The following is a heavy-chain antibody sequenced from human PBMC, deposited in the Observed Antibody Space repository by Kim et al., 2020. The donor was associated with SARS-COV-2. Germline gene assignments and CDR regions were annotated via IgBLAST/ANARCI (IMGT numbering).Heavy chain of an antibody. J-gene: IGHJ4*02. D-gene: IGHD5-18*01. CDR3: ARGGDTAMGYYFDY. CDR2: ISYDGSNK. V-gene: IGHV3-33*05. Sequence: GGSLRLSCAASGFTFSSYGMHWVRQAPGKGLEWVAVISYDGSNKYYADSVKGRFTISRDNSKNTLYLQMNSLRAEDTAVYYCARGGDTAMGYYFDYWGQGTLVTVSS. CDR1: GFTFSSYG.